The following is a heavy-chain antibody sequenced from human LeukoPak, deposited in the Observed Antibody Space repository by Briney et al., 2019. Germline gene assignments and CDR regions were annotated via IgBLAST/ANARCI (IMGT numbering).Heavy chain of an antibody. Sequence: GGSLRLSCAASGFTFSNAWMSWVRQAPGKGLEWVGRIKSKTDGGTTDYAAPVKGRFTISRDDSKSTLYLQMNSLKTEDTAVYYCTTLTTVTPGVDYWGQGTLVTVSS. CDR3: TTLTTVTPGVDY. CDR1: GFTFSNAW. V-gene: IGHV3-15*01. D-gene: IGHD4-17*01. CDR2: IKSKTDGGTT. J-gene: IGHJ4*02.